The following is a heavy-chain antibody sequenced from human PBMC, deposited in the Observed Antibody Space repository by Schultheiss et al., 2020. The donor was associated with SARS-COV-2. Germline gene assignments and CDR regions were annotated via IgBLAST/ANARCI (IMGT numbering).Heavy chain of an antibody. D-gene: IGHD1-1*01. CDR1: GFTFSSYV. CDR3: AKDTSYPITTLGYYYYYGMDV. CDR2: IGTGGDT. V-gene: IGHV3-47*02. J-gene: IGHJ6*02. Sequence: GGSLRLSCAASGFTFSSYVLHWVRRAPGKGPEWVSAIGTGGDTYYADSVMGRFTISRDNAKKSLYLQMNSLRAEDTAVYYCAKDTSYPITTLGYYYYYGMDVWGQGTTVTVSS.